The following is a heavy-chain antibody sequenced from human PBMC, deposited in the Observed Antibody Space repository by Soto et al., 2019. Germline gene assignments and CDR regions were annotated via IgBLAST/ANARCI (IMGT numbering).Heavy chain of an antibody. CDR2: IYYSGST. CDR3: ARLVGATPGLDYYYGMDV. J-gene: IGHJ6*02. CDR1: GGSISSYY. V-gene: IGHV4-59*01. Sequence: PSETLSLTCTVSGGSISSYYWSWIRQPPGKGLEWIGYIYYSGSTNYNPSLKSRVTISVDTSKNQFSLKLSSVTAADTAVYYCARLVGATPGLDYYYGMDVWGQGTTVTVSS. D-gene: IGHD1-26*01.